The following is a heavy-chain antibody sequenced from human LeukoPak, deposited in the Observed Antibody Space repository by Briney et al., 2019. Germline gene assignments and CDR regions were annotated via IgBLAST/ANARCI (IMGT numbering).Heavy chain of an antibody. CDR3: ARAHYGDYHYYYYMDV. V-gene: IGHV1-69*06. J-gene: IGHJ6*03. CDR2: IIPIFGTA. Sequence: SVKVSCKASGGTFSSYAISWVRQAPGQGLEWMGGIIPIFGTANYAQKFQGRVTITADKSTSTAYMELSSLRSEDTAVYYCARAHYGDYHYYYYMDVWGKGTTVTVSS. CDR1: GGTFSSYA. D-gene: IGHD4-17*01.